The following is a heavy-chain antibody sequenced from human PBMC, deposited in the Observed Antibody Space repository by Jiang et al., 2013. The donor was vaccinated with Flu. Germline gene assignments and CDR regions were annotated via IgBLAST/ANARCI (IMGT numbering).Heavy chain of an antibody. CDR1: GFSLSTSGVG. J-gene: IGHJ4*02. D-gene: IGHD5-24*01. Sequence: KPTQTLTLTCTFSGFSLSTSGVGVGWIRQPPRKGPWSGLQSFFGYDDERYSPALKSRLSITKDTSKNQVVLTMTNMDPVDTATYYCTHITRTTTTGGFDYWGQGTLVTVSS. CDR3: THITRTTTTGGFDY. V-gene: IGHV2-5*02. CDR2: FFGYDDE.